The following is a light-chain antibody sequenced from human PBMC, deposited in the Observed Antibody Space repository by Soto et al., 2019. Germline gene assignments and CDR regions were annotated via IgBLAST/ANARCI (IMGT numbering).Light chain of an antibody. Sequence: DIQMTRSPSTLSASVGDRVTITCRASQSISSWLACYQQKPGKPPTLLIYKASSLETGVPSRFNGSGSETDFTLTVNNLQPEDFATYYCQQSYSTPPITFGQGTRLEIK. V-gene: IGKV1-5*03. J-gene: IGKJ5*01. CDR2: KAS. CDR3: QQSYSTPPIT. CDR1: QSISSW.